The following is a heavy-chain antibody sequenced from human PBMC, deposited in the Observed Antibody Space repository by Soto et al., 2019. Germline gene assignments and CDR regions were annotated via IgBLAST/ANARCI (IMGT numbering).Heavy chain of an antibody. Sequence: EVQLVESGGGLVKPGGSLRLSCSASGFPFSTYTMYWVRQAPGKGLEWVSSITSSSSRNIFYADSVKGRFTISRDNANTMIFLQMNNLRVEDTAVYYCARDDPVFGAIPRMDIWGHGTTVTVSS. D-gene: IGHD3-3*01. CDR3: ARDDPVFGAIPRMDI. CDR2: ITSSSSRNI. J-gene: IGHJ6*02. CDR1: GFPFSTYT. V-gene: IGHV3-21*02.